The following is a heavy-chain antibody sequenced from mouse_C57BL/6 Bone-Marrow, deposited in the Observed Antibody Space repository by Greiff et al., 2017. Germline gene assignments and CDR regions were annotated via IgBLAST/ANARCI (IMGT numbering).Heavy chain of an antibody. Sequence: VQLQQSGAELVKPGASVKLSCTASGFNIKDYYIHWVKQRTEQGLEWIGRIDPEDGETKYAPKLQDKATITADTSSNTAYLQLSSLTSEDTAVYYCTSSLIYYGTNYWGQGTTLTVSS. D-gene: IGHD1-1*01. CDR2: IDPEDGET. CDR1: GFNIKDYY. CDR3: TSSLIYYGTNY. V-gene: IGHV14-2*01. J-gene: IGHJ2*01.